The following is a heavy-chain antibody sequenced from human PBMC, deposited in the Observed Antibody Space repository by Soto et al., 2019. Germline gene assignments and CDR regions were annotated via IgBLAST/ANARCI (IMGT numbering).Heavy chain of an antibody. Sequence: QVLLVQSGTEVKKPGSSVKVSCKTSGGTFSSFPIAWVRQAPGQGLEWVGGVIPVLGAPSYAQTFQGRVTITADESTSAAYLELSSLRSDDTAVYFCARARHYETHTFYYVKYYFDYGGQGTLVTFSS. CDR3: ARARHYETHTFYYVKYYFDY. D-gene: IGHD3-22*01. CDR1: GGTFSSFP. V-gene: IGHV1-69*01. J-gene: IGHJ4*02. CDR2: VIPVLGAP.